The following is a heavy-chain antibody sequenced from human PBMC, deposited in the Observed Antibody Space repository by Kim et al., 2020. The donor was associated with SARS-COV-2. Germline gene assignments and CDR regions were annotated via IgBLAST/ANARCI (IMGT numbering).Heavy chain of an antibody. CDR2: VKPDGSEN. J-gene: IGHJ3*02. CDR1: GFTFSTSW. Sequence: GGSLRLSCAASGFTFSTSWMSWVRQAPGKVLEWVASVKPDGSENYYVDSVKGRFTISRDNAKNSLYLQMNSLRAEDTAVYYCARPSRGAFDIWGQGIMVT. CDR3: ARPSRGAFDI. V-gene: IGHV3-7*01. D-gene: IGHD3-10*01.